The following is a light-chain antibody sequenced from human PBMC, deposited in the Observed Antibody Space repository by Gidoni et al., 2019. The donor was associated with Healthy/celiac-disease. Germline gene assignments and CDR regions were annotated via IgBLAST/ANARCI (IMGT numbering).Light chain of an antibody. J-gene: IGKJ3*01. Sequence: DIQMTHSPSSLSASVGDSVTITCRASQSISSYLNWYQQKPGKAPKLLIYAASSVQSGVPSRFSGSGSGSDFTLTISSLQPEDFATYYCQQSYSTPFTCGPGTKVDIK. CDR3: QQSYSTPFT. CDR1: QSISSY. CDR2: AAS. V-gene: IGKV1-39*01.